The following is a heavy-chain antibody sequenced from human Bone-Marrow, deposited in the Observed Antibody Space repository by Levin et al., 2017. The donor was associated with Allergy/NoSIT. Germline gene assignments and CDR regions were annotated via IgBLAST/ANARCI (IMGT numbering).Heavy chain of an antibody. Sequence: LSLTCAASGFSFRDYWVHWVRQAPGKEPMWVSHINGDGTAITYADPVRGRFTISRDDTKNTVSLQMNSLRAEDTAVYYCATDQRYGMALWGQGTTVTVSS. CDR2: INGDGTAI. J-gene: IGHJ6*02. D-gene: IGHD3-9*01. CDR3: ATDQRYGMAL. CDR1: GFSFRDYW. V-gene: IGHV3-74*03.